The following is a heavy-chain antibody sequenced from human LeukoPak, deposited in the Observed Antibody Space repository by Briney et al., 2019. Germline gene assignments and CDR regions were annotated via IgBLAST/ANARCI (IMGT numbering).Heavy chain of an antibody. V-gene: IGHV4-30-4*07. CDR1: SGSITSGGKS. J-gene: IGHJ3*02. D-gene: IGHD1-14*01. CDR2: IFDNENT. CDR3: ARVTLTTTARAFDI. Sequence: SETLSLTCTVSSGSITSGGKSWSWIRQPPGKGLEWLGNIFDNENTVYNPSLRSRLTISLDTSKSQFSLKLTSVTAADTAIYYCARVTLTTTARAFDIWGQGTMVTVSS.